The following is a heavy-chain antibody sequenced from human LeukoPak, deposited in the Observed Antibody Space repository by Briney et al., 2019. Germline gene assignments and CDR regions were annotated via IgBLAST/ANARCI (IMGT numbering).Heavy chain of an antibody. CDR2: VDPEDGET. D-gene: IGHD2-2*01. J-gene: IGHJ4*02. Sequence: GASVKVSCKASGYTFTDYYMHWVQQAPGKGLEWMGRVDPEDGETIYAEKFQGRVTITADTSTDTAYMELSSLRSEDTAVYYCATRRVVPAVDYWGQGTLVTVSS. CDR3: ATRRVVPAVDY. CDR1: GYTFTDYY. V-gene: IGHV1-69-2*01.